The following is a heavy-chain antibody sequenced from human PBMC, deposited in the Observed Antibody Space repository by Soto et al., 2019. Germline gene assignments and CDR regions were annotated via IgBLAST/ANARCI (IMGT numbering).Heavy chain of an antibody. CDR1: GYTFTSYG. V-gene: IGHV1-18*01. CDR2: ISAYNGNT. D-gene: IGHD3-3*01. CDR3: ARDGTTIFGVVLNRGPDY. Sequence: GPSVKVSCKASGYTFTSYGISWVRQAPGQGLEWMGWISAYNGNTNYAQKLQGRVTMTTDTSTSTAYMELRSLRSDDTAVYYCARDGTTIFGVVLNRGPDYWGQGTLVTVSS. J-gene: IGHJ4*02.